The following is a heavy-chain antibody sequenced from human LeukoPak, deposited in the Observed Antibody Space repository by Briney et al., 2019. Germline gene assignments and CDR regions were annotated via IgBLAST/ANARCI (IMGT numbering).Heavy chain of an antibody. Sequence: QPGGSLRLSCAASGFTFSSYSMNWVRRAPGKGLEWISYITSSSSTIYYADSVKGRFTISRDSAKSSLYLQMNSLRAEDTAVYYCARVNAYQLLSAWFDPWGQGTLVTVSS. CDR3: ARVNAYQLLSAWFDP. CDR1: GFTFSSYS. D-gene: IGHD2-2*01. V-gene: IGHV3-48*01. CDR2: ITSSSSTI. J-gene: IGHJ5*02.